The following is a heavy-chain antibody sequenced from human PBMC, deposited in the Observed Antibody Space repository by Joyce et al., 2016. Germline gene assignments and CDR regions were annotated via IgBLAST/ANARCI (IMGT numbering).Heavy chain of an antibody. CDR1: GLTLRNYG. D-gene: IGHD6-25*01. V-gene: IGHV3-30*18. J-gene: IGHJ4*02. CDR3: AKILTATYSSGWFLDY. CDR2: ISYDGIYK. Sequence: QVQLVESGGGVVQPGRSLRLSCAASGLTLRNYGVHWVRQAPGKGLEWVAVISYDGIYKYYADSVKGRFTISRDNSKNTVFLEMNSLRTEDTAVYYCAKILTATYSSGWFLDYWGQGTLVTVSS.